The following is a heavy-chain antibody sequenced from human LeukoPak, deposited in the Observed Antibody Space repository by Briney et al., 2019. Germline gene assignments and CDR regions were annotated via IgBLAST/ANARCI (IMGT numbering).Heavy chain of an antibody. Sequence: ASVKVSCKASGYTFSDYYMHWVRQAPGQGLEWMGWINPNSGGTNYAQKFQGRVTMTRDTSISTAYMELSRLRSDDTAVYYCAREVPAARVPVGSVGWFDPWGQGTLVTVSS. CDR1: GYTFSDYY. D-gene: IGHD2-2*01. CDR2: INPNSGGT. V-gene: IGHV1-2*02. CDR3: AREVPAARVPVGSVGWFDP. J-gene: IGHJ5*02.